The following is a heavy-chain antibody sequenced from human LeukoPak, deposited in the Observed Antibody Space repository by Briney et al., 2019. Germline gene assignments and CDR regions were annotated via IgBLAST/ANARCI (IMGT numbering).Heavy chain of an antibody. V-gene: IGHV3-53*01. Sequence: GGSLRLSCAASGFTVGSNYTNWVRQAPGKGLEWVSVLYSGGSTYYADSVKGRFTISRDNSKNTLYLQMSSLRAEDTAVYYCAREAFYGSESYFHYWGQGTLVTVSS. J-gene: IGHJ4*02. D-gene: IGHD3-10*01. CDR2: LYSGGST. CDR1: GFTVGSNY. CDR3: AREAFYGSESYFHY.